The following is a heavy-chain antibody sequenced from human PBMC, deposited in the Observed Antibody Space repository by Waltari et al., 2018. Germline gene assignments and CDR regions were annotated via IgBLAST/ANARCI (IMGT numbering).Heavy chain of an antibody. V-gene: IGHV3-30-3*01. Sequence: QVQLVESGGGVVQPGRSLRLSCAASGFTFSSYAMHWVRQAPGKGLEWVAVISYDGSNKYYADSVKGRFTISRDNSKNTLYLQMNSLRAEDTAVYYCARDRRGATPAGFFDYWGQGTLVTVSS. CDR2: ISYDGSNK. CDR1: GFTFSSYA. D-gene: IGHD1-26*01. CDR3: ARDRRGATPAGFFDY. J-gene: IGHJ4*02.